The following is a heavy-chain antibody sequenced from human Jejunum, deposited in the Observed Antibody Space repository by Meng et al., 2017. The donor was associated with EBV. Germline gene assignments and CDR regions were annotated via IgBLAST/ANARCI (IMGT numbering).Heavy chain of an antibody. D-gene: IGHD1/OR15-1a*01. CDR3: AKLTRA. V-gene: IGHV3-23*04. J-gene: IGHJ5*02. CDR2: IGGSGGAT. Sequence: EVPLVGSGVGVVPPGGSLRLSCAAPGFTFSSSAMSWVRQAPGKGLEWVSSIGGSGGATYYADSVKGRFTISRDNSKSTLYLQMNSLRAEDTAVYYCAKLTRAWGQGTLVTVSS. CDR1: GFTFSSSA.